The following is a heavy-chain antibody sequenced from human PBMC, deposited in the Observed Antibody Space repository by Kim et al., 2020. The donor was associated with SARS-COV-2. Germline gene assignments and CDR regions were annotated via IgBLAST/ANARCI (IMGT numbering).Heavy chain of an antibody. Sequence: SGPTLVNPTQTLTLTCTFSGFSLSTSGMCVSWIRQPPGKALEWLARIDWDDDKYYSTSLKTRLTISKDTSKNQVVLTMTNMDPVDTATYYCARIWIPPLHSRGWYYFAYGGQGALVTASS. J-gene: IGHJ4*02. CDR3: ARIWIPPLHSRGWYYFAY. D-gene: IGHD6-19*01. CDR2: IDWDDDK. V-gene: IGHV2-70*11. CDR1: GFSLSTSGMC.